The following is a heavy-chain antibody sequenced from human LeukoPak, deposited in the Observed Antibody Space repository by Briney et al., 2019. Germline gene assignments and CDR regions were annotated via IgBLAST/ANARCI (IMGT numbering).Heavy chain of an antibody. J-gene: IGHJ4*02. D-gene: IGHD5-12*01. CDR1: GFTFSSYG. CDR2: ISYDGSNK. Sequence: GGSLRLSCAASGFTFSSYGMHWVRQAPGKGLEWVAVISYDGSNKYYADSVKGRFTISRDNSKNTLYLQMNSLRAEDTAVYYCAKVGSGYHLIYYFDYWGQGTLVTVSS. CDR3: AKVGSGYHLIYYFDY. V-gene: IGHV3-30*18.